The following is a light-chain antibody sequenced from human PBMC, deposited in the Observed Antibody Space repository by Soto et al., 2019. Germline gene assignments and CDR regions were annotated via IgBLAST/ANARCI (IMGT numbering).Light chain of an antibody. J-gene: IGKJ2*01. Sequence: EIVMTQSPATLSVSLGGRATLSCRASQSVGSAYLAWYQQKPGQTPRLLIYGASNRPTGIPDRFSGGGSGTEFTLTISSLNSEDFSVYYCQHHNNWPYTFGQGTKVDIK. CDR3: QHHNNWPYT. CDR2: GAS. CDR1: QSVGSAY. V-gene: IGKV3D-15*01.